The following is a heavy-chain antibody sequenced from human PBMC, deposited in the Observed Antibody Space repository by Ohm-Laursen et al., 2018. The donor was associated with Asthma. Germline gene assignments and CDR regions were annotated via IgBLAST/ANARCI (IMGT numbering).Heavy chain of an antibody. CDR3: ARGIAVAGRDGYYFDY. CDR1: GFTVSSNY. J-gene: IGHJ4*02. V-gene: IGHV3-53*01. Sequence: SLRLSCAASGFTVSSNYMSWVRQAPGKGLEWVSVIYSGGSTYYADSVKGRFTISRDNSKNTLYLQMNSLRAEDTAVYYCARGIAVAGRDGYYFDYWGQGTLVTVSS. CDR2: IYSGGST. D-gene: IGHD6-19*01.